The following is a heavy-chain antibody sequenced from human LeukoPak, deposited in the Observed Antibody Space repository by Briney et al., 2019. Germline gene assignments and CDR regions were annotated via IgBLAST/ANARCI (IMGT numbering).Heavy chain of an antibody. Sequence: SQTLSLTCTVSGGSISSGTYYWSWLRQPAGKGLEWIVRIHTSGSTNYNPSLQSRVTISVDTSKNQFSLKLSSVTAADTAVYYCARHATIENYWYFDLWGRGTLVTVSS. CDR3: ARHATIENYWYFDL. D-gene: IGHD4/OR15-4a*01. V-gene: IGHV4-61*02. J-gene: IGHJ2*01. CDR2: IHTSGST. CDR1: GGSISSGTYY.